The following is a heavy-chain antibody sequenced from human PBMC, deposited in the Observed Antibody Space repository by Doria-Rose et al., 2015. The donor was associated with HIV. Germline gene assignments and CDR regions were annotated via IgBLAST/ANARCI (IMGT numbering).Heavy chain of an antibody. CDR3: ARIKSSRWYHKYYFDF. CDR2: MFSDDER. J-gene: IGHJ4*02. CDR1: GVSLSSPGMG. Sequence: QESGPVLVKPTETLTLTCTVSGVSLSSPGMGVSWIRQPPGKALEWLANMFSDDERSYKTSLKSRLTISRGTSKSQVVVTMTDMDPVDTATYYCARIKSSRWYHKYYFDFWGQGTLVIVSA. D-gene: IGHD6-13*01. V-gene: IGHV2-26*01.